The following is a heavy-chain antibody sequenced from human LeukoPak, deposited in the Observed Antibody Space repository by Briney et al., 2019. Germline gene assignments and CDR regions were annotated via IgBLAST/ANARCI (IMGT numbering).Heavy chain of an antibody. D-gene: IGHD6-13*01. CDR2: IYYSGST. Sequence: SETLSLTCAVSGGSISSSNWWGWVRQPPGKGLEWIGSIYYSGSTYYNPSLKSRVTISVDTSKNQFSLKLSSVTAADTAVYYCARLKWIAAAGYYFDYWGQGTLVTVSS. CDR1: GGSISSSNW. CDR3: ARLKWIAAAGYYFDY. J-gene: IGHJ4*02. V-gene: IGHV4-4*02.